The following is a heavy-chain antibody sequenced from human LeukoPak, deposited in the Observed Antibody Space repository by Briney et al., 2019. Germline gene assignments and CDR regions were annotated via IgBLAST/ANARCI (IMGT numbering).Heavy chain of an antibody. J-gene: IGHJ3*02. CDR1: GGSISSYY. CDR2: IYYSGST. V-gene: IGHV4-59*01. Sequence: SETPSLTCTVSGGSISSYYWSWIRQPPGKGLEWIGYIYYSGSTNYNPSLKSRVTISVDTSKNQFSLKLSSVTAADTAVYYCAGLLFSRGAFDIWGQGTMVTVSS. CDR3: AGLLFSRGAFDI.